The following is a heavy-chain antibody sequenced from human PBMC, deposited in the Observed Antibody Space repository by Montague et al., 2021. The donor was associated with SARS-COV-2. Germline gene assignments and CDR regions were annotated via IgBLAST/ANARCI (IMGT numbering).Heavy chain of an antibody. CDR3: ARSTVTNSPFGFSNKLRSRYSGMDV. CDR2: INHSGST. J-gene: IGHJ6*02. Sequence: SETLSLTCAVYGGSFSGYYLNWIRQPPGKGLEWIGEINHSGSTNYNPSLKSRVTIAVDTSKNQVSLKPTSVTAADTAVFYCARSTVTNSPFGFSNKLRSRYSGMDVWGQGTTVTVSS. V-gene: IGHV4-34*01. D-gene: IGHD4-17*01. CDR1: GGSFSGYY.